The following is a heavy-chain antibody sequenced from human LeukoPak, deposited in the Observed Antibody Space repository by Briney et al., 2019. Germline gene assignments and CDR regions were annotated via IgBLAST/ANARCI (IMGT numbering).Heavy chain of an antibody. CDR2: IKSKTDGGIT. D-gene: IGHD3-22*01. CDR3: TTDANYYDSDYGMDV. V-gene: IGHV3-15*01. J-gene: IGHJ6*02. CDR1: GFTFSNAW. Sequence: GGSLRLSCVASGFTFSNAWMSWVRQAPGKGLEWVGRIKSKTDGGITDYAAPVKGRFTISRDDSKNTLYLQMNSLKTEDTAVYYCTTDANYYDSDYGMDVWGQGTTVTVSS.